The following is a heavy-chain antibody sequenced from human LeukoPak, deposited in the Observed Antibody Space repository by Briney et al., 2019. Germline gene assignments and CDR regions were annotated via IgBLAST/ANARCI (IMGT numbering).Heavy chain of an antibody. V-gene: IGHV4-59*01. CDR1: GVSISSYY. Sequence: SETLSLTCTVSGVSISSYYWSWIRQPPGKGLEWIGYNSYSGHTNYNPSLKSRVTISVDTSKNHFSLNLSSVTAADTALYYCARVGNGNFDYWGQGTLVTVSS. CDR2: NSYSGHT. CDR3: ARVGNGNFDY. J-gene: IGHJ4*02. D-gene: IGHD7-27*01.